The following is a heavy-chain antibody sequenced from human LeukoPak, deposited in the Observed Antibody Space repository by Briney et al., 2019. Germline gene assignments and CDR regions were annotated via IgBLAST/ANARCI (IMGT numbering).Heavy chain of an antibody. CDR3: ARDGDIVVVPAAMPVGGMDV. CDR2: IIPILGIA. CDR1: GGTFSSYT. D-gene: IGHD2-2*01. J-gene: IGHJ6*04. Sequence: ASVKASCKASGGTFSSYTISWVRQAPGQGLEWMGRIIPILGIANYAQKLQGRVTMTTDTSTSTAYMELRSLRSDDTAVYYCARDGDIVVVPAAMPVGGMDVWGKGTTVTVSS. V-gene: IGHV1-69*04.